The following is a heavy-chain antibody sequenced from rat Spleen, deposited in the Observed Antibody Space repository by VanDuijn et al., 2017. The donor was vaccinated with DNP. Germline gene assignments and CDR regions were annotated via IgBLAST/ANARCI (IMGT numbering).Heavy chain of an antibody. CDR2: ITYDGSRT. CDR1: GFTFSDYD. J-gene: IGHJ2*01. D-gene: IGHD1-11*01. V-gene: IGHV5S10*01. CDR3: TTDFERGY. Sequence: EVQLVESGGGLVQPGGSMKLSCTASGFTFSDYDMAWVRQAPKKGLEWVATITYDGSRTYYRDSVKGRFTISRDNAKSTLYLQMDSLRSEDTATYYCTTDFERGYWGQGVMVTVSS.